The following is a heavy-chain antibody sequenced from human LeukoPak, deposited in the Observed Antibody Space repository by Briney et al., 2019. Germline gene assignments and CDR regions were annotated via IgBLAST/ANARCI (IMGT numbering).Heavy chain of an antibody. CDR2: IYYTGNT. Sequence: KPSETLSLTCTVSGGTISSYYWTWIRQPPGKGLEWMGYIYYTGNTSYNPSLKSRVTISMDTSKNQFSLKLSSVTAADTAVYYCAREAVAAAEVDYWGQGTLVTVSS. V-gene: IGHV4-59*12. D-gene: IGHD6-13*01. CDR3: AREAVAAAEVDY. CDR1: GGTISSYY. J-gene: IGHJ4*02.